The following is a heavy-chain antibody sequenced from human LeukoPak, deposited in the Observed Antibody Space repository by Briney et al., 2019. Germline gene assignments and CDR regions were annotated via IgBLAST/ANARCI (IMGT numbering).Heavy chain of an antibody. J-gene: IGHJ4*02. Sequence: PGGSLRLSCAASGFTFSSYGMHWVRQAPGKGLEWVAVISYDGSNKYYADSVKGRFTISRDNSKNTLYLQMNSLRAEDTAVYYCAKDRPPRALWGPSDYWGQGTLVTVSS. CDR2: ISYDGSNK. CDR3: AKDRPPRALWGPSDY. D-gene: IGHD3-10*01. V-gene: IGHV3-30*18. CDR1: GFTFSSYG.